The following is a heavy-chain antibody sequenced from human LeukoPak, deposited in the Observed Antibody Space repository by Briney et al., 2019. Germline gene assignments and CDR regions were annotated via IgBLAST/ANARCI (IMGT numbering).Heavy chain of an antibody. Sequence: PGGSLRLSCAASGFTFSSYGMSWVRQAPGKGLEWVSAISGSGGSTYYADSVKGRFTISRDNSKNTLYLQMNSLRAEDTAVYYCAKGKYSSSWKFDYWGQGTLVTVSS. CDR1: GFTFSSYG. D-gene: IGHD6-13*01. CDR2: ISGSGGST. J-gene: IGHJ4*02. CDR3: AKGKYSSSWKFDY. V-gene: IGHV3-23*01.